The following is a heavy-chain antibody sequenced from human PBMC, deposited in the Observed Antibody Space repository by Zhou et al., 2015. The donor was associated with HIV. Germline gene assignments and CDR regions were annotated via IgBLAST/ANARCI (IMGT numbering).Heavy chain of an antibody. Sequence: QVQLVESGGGVVQPGRSLRLSCAASGFTFTTYAIHWVRQAPGKGLEWVTVISYDGSNKYYADSVKGRFTISRDNSKNTLYLQMNSLRAEDTAVYYCARDRDYGSNGIDYWGQGTLVTVSS. CDR2: ISYDGSNK. D-gene: IGHD4/OR15-4a*01. CDR1: GFTFTTYA. J-gene: IGHJ4*02. V-gene: IGHV3-30*04. CDR3: ARDRDYGSNGIDY.